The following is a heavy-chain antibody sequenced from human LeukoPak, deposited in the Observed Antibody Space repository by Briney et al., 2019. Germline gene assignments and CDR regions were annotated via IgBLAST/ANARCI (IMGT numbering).Heavy chain of an antibody. D-gene: IGHD5-12*01. CDR1: GFTFSSYS. CDR2: ISGSDNTI. J-gene: IGHJ4*02. V-gene: IGHV3-48*02. CDR3: AGVHRGYSFGRLDY. Sequence: GGSLRLSCAASGFTFSSYSMNWVRQAPGKGLEWVSYISGSDNTIYYADSVKGRFTISRDNARNSLYLQMNSLRDEDTAVYYCAGVHRGYSFGRLDYWGQGTLVTVSS.